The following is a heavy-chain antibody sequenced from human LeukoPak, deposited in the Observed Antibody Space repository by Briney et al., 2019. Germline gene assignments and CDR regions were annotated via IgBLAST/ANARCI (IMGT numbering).Heavy chain of an antibody. V-gene: IGHV4-39*01. CDR1: GGSISSSSYY. J-gene: IGHJ4*02. D-gene: IGHD5-24*01. CDR3: ARHRTRDGSTSFDY. Sequence: PSETLSLTCTVSGGSISSSSYYWGWVRQPPGKGLEWIGSTYYSGHTYYNPSLKSRVTISVDTSKNQFSLKLSSVTAADTAVYYCARHRTRDGSTSFDYWGQGTLVTVSS. CDR2: TYYSGHT.